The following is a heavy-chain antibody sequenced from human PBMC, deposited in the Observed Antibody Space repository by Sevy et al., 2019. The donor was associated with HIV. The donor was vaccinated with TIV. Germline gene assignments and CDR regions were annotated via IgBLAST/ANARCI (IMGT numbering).Heavy chain of an antibody. J-gene: IGHJ4*02. Sequence: GGSLGLSCAASGFTFSSYSMNWVRQAPGKGLEWVSYISSSSSTIYYADSVKGRFTISRDNAKNSLYLQMNSLRAEDTAVYYCARTGPPGYYYDSSGSDYWGQGTLVTVSS. V-gene: IGHV3-48*01. CDR3: ARTGPPGYYYDSSGSDY. CDR2: ISSSSSTI. D-gene: IGHD3-22*01. CDR1: GFTFSSYS.